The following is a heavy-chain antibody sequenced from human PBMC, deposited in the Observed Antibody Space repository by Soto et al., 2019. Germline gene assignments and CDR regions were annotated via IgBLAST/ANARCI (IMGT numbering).Heavy chain of an antibody. CDR2: ISGSGFKK. D-gene: IGHD1-26*01. CDR3: AKNQGVELVPLATVDWFDP. Sequence: GGSLRRSCAASGFIFENFFMGWVRQAPGKGLEWISSISGSGFKKYYADSVKGRFTISRDNSKSTVYLELNNLSAEDTAVYHCAKNQGVELVPLATVDWFDPWGQGSVVTVSS. V-gene: IGHV3-23*01. J-gene: IGHJ5*02. CDR1: GFIFENFF.